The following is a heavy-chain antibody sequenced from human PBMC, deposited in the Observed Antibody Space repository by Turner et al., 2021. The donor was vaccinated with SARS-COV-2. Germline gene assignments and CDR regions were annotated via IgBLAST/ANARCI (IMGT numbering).Heavy chain of an antibody. D-gene: IGHD6-19*01. CDR1: AFPFSSYA. Sequence: EVQLLESGGGLVQPGGSLRLSCAASAFPFSSYAMSWVRQAPGKGLEWVSAISGSGGSTYYADSVKGRFTISRDNSKNTLYLQMNSLRAEDTAVYYCAKPPGEQWLVLALVFDYWGQGTLVTVSS. J-gene: IGHJ4*02. CDR2: ISGSGGST. V-gene: IGHV3-23*01. CDR3: AKPPGEQWLVLALVFDY.